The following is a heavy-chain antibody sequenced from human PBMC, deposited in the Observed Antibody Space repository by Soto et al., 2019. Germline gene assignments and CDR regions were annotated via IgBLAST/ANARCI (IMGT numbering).Heavy chain of an antibody. CDR2: IHYSGST. CDR3: ARDQGAPYDFWSGYNWFDP. D-gene: IGHD3-3*01. J-gene: IGHJ5*02. V-gene: IGHV4-59*01. CDR1: GGSISSYY. Sequence: SETLSLTCTVSGGSISSYYWSWIRQPPGKGLEWIGYIHYSGSTNYNPSLKSRVTISVDTSKNQFSLKLSSVTAADTAVYYCARDQGAPYDFWSGYNWFDPWGQGTLVTVSS.